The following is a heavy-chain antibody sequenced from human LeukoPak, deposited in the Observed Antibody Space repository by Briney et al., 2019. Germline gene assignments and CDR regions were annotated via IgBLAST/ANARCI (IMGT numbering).Heavy chain of an antibody. CDR2: INDDGSDT. CDR3: VRGGPSTWS. J-gene: IGHJ5*02. V-gene: IGHV3-74*01. CDR1: GFTFKLYW. Sequence: GGSLRLSCAVSGFTFKLYWMHWVRQAPGKGPVWVSRINDDGSDTTYADSVKGRFTIPRDDAKNMLFLQMNSLRAEDTAVYYCVRGGPSTWSWGQGTLVTVSS. D-gene: IGHD2-15*01.